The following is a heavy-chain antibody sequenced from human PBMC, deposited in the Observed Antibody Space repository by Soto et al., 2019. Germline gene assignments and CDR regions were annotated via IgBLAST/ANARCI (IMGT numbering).Heavy chain of an antibody. J-gene: IGHJ5*02. V-gene: IGHV3-11*04. D-gene: IGHD4-17*01. CDR1: GVTFSDYY. CDR3: ARLMTTVTQNWFDP. CDR2: ISSSGSTI. Sequence: GGSLRLSCTASGVTFSDYYMSWIRQAPGKGLEWVSYISSSGSTIYYADSVKGRFTISRDNAKNSLYLQMNSLRAEDTAVYYCARLMTTVTQNWFDPWGQGTLVTVSS.